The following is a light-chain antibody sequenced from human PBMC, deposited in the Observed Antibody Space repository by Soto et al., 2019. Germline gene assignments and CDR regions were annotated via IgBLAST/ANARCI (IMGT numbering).Light chain of an antibody. V-gene: IGKV3-20*01. Sequence: DIVLTQSPGTLSLSPGERVTLSCRASQSVSNNYLAWYQQKPGQAPRVLIYGASDRATGIPDRFSGSGSGTDFTLTISRLEPEDFAVYYCQQYGDSRITFGQGTRLEIK. CDR2: GAS. CDR1: QSVSNNY. CDR3: QQYGDSRIT. J-gene: IGKJ5*01.